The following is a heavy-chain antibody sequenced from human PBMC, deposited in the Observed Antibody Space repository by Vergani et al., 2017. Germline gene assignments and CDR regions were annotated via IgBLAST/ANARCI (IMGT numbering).Heavy chain of an antibody. D-gene: IGHD3-10*01. CDR2: ISESTRYI. J-gene: IGHJ4*02. CDR3: ASSYGSGSYRYFDY. Sequence: VQLVESGGGLVKPGGSLRLSCAASGFTFSSYSMNWVRQAPGKGLEWVSSISESTRYIYYADSVKGRFTISRDNAKNSVYLQMNSLRAEDTAVYYCASSYGSGSYRYFDYWGQGTLVTVSS. V-gene: IGHV3-21*01. CDR1: GFTFSSYS.